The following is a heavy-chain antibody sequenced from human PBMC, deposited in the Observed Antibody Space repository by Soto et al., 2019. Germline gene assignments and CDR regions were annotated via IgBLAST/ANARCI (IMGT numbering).Heavy chain of an antibody. V-gene: IGHV4-31*03. Sequence: QVQLQESGPGLVKPSQTLSLTCTVSGGSISSGGYYWSWIRQHPGKGLEWIGYIYYSGSTYYNPSLKSRVTISVDTSKNLFSLKLCSVTAADTAVYYCTRGPGGDYERYFDYWGQGTLVTVSS. D-gene: IGHD4-17*01. J-gene: IGHJ4*02. CDR2: IYYSGST. CDR1: GGSISSGGYY. CDR3: TRGPGGDYERYFDY.